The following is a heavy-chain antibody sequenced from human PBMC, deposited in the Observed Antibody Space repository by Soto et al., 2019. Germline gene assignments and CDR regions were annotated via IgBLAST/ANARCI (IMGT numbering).Heavy chain of an antibody. D-gene: IGHD3-10*01. Sequence: GGSLRLSCAASGFTFSSYGMHWVRQAPGKGLEWVAVISYDGSNKYYADSVKGRFTISRDNSKNTLYLQMNSLRAEDTAVYYCAKARITMVRGIFDYWGQGTLVTVSS. CDR3: AKARITMVRGIFDY. V-gene: IGHV3-30*18. J-gene: IGHJ4*02. CDR1: GFTFSSYG. CDR2: ISYDGSNK.